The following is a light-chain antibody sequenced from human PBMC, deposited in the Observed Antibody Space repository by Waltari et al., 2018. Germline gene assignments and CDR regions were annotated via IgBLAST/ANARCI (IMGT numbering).Light chain of an antibody. Sequence: QSVLTQPPSASGTPGQRITISCSGSNSNIGSNVVDWYQQLPGTAPKLVIHSNVPRPSGVPARFSGSKSGSSASLAISGLQSEDEADYHCAAWDNSLNGLYVFGTGTKVTVL. CDR1: NSNIGSNV. V-gene: IGLV1-44*01. CDR3: AAWDNSLNGLYV. CDR2: SNV. J-gene: IGLJ1*01.